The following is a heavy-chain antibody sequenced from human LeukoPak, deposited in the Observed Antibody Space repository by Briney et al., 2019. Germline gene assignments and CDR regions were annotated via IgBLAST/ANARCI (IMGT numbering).Heavy chain of an antibody. V-gene: IGHV3-7*01. J-gene: IGHJ3*02. CDR3: AESLEPDAFDI. Sequence: GGSLRLSCAASGFPFSSYWMSWVRQAPGKGLEWVANIKQDGSEKYYVDSVKGRFTISRDNAKNSLYLQMNSLRAEDTAVYYCAESLEPDAFDIWGQGTMVTVSS. CDR2: IKQDGSEK. D-gene: IGHD1-14*01. CDR1: GFPFSSYW.